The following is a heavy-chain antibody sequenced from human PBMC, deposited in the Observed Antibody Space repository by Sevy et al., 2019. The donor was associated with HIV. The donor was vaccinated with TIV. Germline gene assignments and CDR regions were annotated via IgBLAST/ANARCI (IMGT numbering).Heavy chain of an antibody. D-gene: IGHD6-19*01. V-gene: IGHV3-73*01. J-gene: IGHJ4*02. Sequence: GGYLRLSCAASGFTFTGSTMYWVRQASGKGLERVARIRSSAKTYATAYAASVKGRFTISRDDSRNTAYLQMNSLKTVDTAGYYCSSQRTIAVAGDYFDYWGQGTLVSVSS. CDR3: SSQRTIAVAGDYFDY. CDR1: GFTFTGST. CDR2: IRSSAKTYAT.